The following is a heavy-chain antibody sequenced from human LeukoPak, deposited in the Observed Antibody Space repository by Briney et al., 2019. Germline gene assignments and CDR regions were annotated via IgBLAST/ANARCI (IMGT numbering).Heavy chain of an antibody. J-gene: IGHJ4*02. CDR3: ARDKLDSYGLGPYYFDY. D-gene: IGHD5-18*01. Sequence: PGGSLRLSCAASGFTFSSYGMHWVRQAPGKGLEWVAFIRYDGSNKYYADSVKGRFTISRDNSKNTLYLQMNSLRAEDTAVYYCARDKLDSYGLGPYYFDYWGQGTLVTVSS. V-gene: IGHV3-30*02. CDR2: IRYDGSNK. CDR1: GFTFSSYG.